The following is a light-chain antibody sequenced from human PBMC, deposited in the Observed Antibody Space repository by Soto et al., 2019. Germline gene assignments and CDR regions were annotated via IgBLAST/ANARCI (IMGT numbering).Light chain of an antibody. CDR3: QQYASSPPT. Sequence: DIVMTQSPDSLAVSLGERATINCKTSQSVLFSSNNHNYLSWYQQKPGQPPRLLIYGASNRATGIPDRFSGSGSGTDFTLTIGRLEPEDFAVYYCQQYASSPPTFGGGTKVEIK. V-gene: IGKV4-1*01. CDR2: GAS. J-gene: IGKJ4*01. CDR1: QSVLFSSNNHNY.